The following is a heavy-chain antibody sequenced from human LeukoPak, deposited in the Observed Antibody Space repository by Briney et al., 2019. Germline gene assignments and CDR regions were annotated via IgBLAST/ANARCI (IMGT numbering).Heavy chain of an antibody. V-gene: IGHV1-24*01. Sequence: ASVKVSCKVSGYTLTELSMHWVRQAPGKGLEWMGGFDPEDGETIYAQKFQGRVTITTDESTSTAYMELSSLRSEDTAVYYCARDGVEGAFDIWGQGTMVTVSS. J-gene: IGHJ3*02. CDR3: ARDGVEGAFDI. CDR2: FDPEDGET. D-gene: IGHD2-15*01. CDR1: GYTLTELS.